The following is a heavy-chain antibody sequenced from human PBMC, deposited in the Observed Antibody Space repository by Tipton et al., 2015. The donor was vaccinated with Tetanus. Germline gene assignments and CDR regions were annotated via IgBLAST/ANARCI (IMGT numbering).Heavy chain of an antibody. Sequence: SLRLSCAASGFTFSSYSMNWVRQAPGKGLEWVSYISSSSSTIYYADSVKGRFTTSRDNAENSLFLQMNGLRAEDSAVYYCARDGREPGKGYGSGDYDYWGQGTLVTVSS. D-gene: IGHD2-15*01. CDR1: GFTFSSYS. J-gene: IGHJ4*02. CDR2: ISSSSSTI. CDR3: ARDGREPGKGYGSGDYDY. V-gene: IGHV3-48*04.